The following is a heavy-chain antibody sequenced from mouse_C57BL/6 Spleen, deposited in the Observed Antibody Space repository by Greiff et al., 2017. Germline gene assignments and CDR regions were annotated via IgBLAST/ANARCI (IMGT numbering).Heavy chain of an antibody. CDR1: GFTFSSYA. CDR3: ARDDDGPYFDY. D-gene: IGHD2-3*01. CDR2: ISDGGSYT. Sequence: DVMLVESGGGLVKPGGSLKLSCAASGFTFSSYAMSWVRQTPEKRLEWVATISDGGSYTYYPDNVKGRFTISRDNAKNNLYLQMSHLKSEDTAMYYCARDDDGPYFDYWGQGTTRTVSS. V-gene: IGHV5-4*01. J-gene: IGHJ2*01.